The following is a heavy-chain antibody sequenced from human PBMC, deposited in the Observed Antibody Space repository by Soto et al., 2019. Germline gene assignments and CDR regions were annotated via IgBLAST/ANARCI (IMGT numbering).Heavy chain of an antibody. D-gene: IGHD3-3*01. CDR2: INPSSGSR. CDR3: ARGIFTVSYYYTYMDV. J-gene: IGHJ6*03. CDR1: GYTFTDDY. Sequence: XVKVSCRAPGYTFTDDYMQWVRQAPGQGLEWMGIINPSSGSRSYAQKFQGRVTLTGDTSTSTVYMELSSLTSEDTAVYYCARGIFTVSYYYTYMDVWGTGTTVTVSS. V-gene: IGHV1-46*03.